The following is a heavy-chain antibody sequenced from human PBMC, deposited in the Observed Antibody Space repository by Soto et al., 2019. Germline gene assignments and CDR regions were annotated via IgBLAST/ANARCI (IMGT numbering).Heavy chain of an antibody. CDR2: ISGSGGST. CDR3: AKQLVEYYYYYGMDV. Sequence: GGSLRLSCAASGFTFSSYAMSWVRQAPGKGLEWVSAISGSGGSTYYADSVKGRFTITRDNSKNTLYLQMNSLRAEDTAVYYCAKQLVEYYYYYGMDVWGQGTTVTVSS. D-gene: IGHD6-13*01. CDR1: GFTFSSYA. J-gene: IGHJ6*02. V-gene: IGHV3-23*01.